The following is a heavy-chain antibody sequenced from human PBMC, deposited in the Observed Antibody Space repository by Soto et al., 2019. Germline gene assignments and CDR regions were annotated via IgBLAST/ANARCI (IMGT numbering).Heavy chain of an antibody. J-gene: IGHJ2*01. CDR2: IYYSGST. D-gene: IGHD2-15*01. CDR3: ARDPSVANYWYFAL. CDR1: GGSISSGGNY. Sequence: QVQLQESGPGLVKPSQTLSLTCTVSGGSISSGGNYWSWIRQHPGKGLEWIGYIYYSGSTYYNPSLKRRVTISVDTSKNQFSVKLSSVTAADTAVYYCARDPSVANYWYFALWGRGTLVTVSS. V-gene: IGHV4-31*03.